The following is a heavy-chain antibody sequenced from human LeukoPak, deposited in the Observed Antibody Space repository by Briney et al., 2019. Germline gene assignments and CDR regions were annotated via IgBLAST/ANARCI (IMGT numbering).Heavy chain of an antibody. CDR2: ISGSGGST. Sequence: GGSLRLSCAASGFTFSSYAMSWVRQAPGKGLEWVSAISGSGGSTYYADSVKGRFTISRDNTKNSLYLQMNSLRAEDTAVYYCARERGPPTATKELGAFDIWGQGTMVTVSS. CDR3: ARERGPPTATKELGAFDI. J-gene: IGHJ3*02. CDR1: GFTFSSYA. V-gene: IGHV3-23*01. D-gene: IGHD4-17*01.